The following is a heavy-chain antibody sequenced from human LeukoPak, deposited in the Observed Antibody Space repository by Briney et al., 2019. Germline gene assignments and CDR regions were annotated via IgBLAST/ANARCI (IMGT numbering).Heavy chain of an antibody. V-gene: IGHV1-46*01. J-gene: IGHJ4*02. D-gene: IGHD3-22*01. CDR1: GYTFTGYY. CDR2: INPSGGST. CDR3: ARLDTSGYSDY. Sequence: ASVKVSCKASGYTFTGYYMHWVRQAPGQGLEWMGIINPSGGSTSYPQKFQGRVTMTRDTSTSTVYMELRSLRSEDTAVYYCARLDTSGYSDYWGQGTLVTVSS.